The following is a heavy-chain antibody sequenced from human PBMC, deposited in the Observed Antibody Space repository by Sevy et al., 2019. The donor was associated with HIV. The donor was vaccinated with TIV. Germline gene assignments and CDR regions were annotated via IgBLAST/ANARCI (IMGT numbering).Heavy chain of an antibody. D-gene: IGHD3-22*01. J-gene: IGHJ6*02. V-gene: IGHV3-66*01. CDR1: EFSVTDNY. CDR3: ARDRYYDASGYYYYYYGLDV. Sequence: GGSLRLSCAASEFSVTDNYMSWVRQAPGKGLEWVSTIYSGGSTFYADSVKGRFTISRDNSKNTLYLHMNSLRAEDTAVYYCARDRYYDASGYYYYYYGLDVWGQVTTVTVSS. CDR2: IYSGGST.